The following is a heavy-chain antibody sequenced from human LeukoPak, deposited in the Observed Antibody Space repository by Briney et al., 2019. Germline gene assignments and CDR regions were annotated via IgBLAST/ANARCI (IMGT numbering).Heavy chain of an antibody. CDR2: ISGSGGST. Sequence: PGGALRLSCAASGFTFSSYAMSWVRQAPGKGLEWVSAISGSGGSTYYADSVKGRFTISRDNSKNTLYLQMNSLRAEDTAVYYCAKDRLASFWYFDLWGRGTLVTVSS. CDR3: AKDRLASFWYFDL. CDR1: GFTFSSYA. J-gene: IGHJ2*01. V-gene: IGHV3-23*01.